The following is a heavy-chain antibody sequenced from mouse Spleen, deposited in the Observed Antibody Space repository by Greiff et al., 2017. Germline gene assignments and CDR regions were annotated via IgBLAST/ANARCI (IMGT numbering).Heavy chain of an antibody. D-gene: IGHD2-3*01. CDR3: ARGGAIDVYILDF. CDR2: IDPSDSET. J-gene: IGHJ2*01. CDR1: GYTFTSYW. V-gene: IGHV1-52*01. Sequence: VQLQQSGAELVRPGSSVKLSCKASGYTFTSYWMHWVKQRPIQGLEWIGNIDPSDSETHYNQKFKDKATLTVDKSSSTAYMQLSSLTSDDSAVYYCARGGAIDVYILDFGGKGTPLTVPS.